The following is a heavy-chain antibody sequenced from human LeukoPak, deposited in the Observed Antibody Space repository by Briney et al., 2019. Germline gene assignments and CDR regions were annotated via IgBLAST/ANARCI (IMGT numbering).Heavy chain of an antibody. V-gene: IGHV4-38-2*02. CDR2: IYHSGIT. CDR3: ARTLWFGEYFDY. J-gene: IGHJ4*02. CDR1: DYSISSGYGYY. D-gene: IGHD3-10*01. Sequence: PSETLSLTCTVSDYSISSGYGYYWGWIRQPPGKGLEWIGNIYHSGITYYNHFNSSLKSRVTISIDTSKNQFSLKLSSVTAADTAVYYCARTLWFGEYFDYWGQGTLVTVSS.